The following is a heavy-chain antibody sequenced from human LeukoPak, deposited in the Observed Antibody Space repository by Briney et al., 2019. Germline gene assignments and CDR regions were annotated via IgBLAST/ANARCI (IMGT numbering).Heavy chain of an antibody. J-gene: IGHJ3*02. CDR3: ARDIFYGDYPSDAFDI. V-gene: IGHV1-18*01. Sequence: ASVKVCCKASGYTFTSYGISWVRQAPGQGLEWMGWISAYNGNTNYAQKFQGRVTMTTDTSTSTAYMELRSLRSDDTAVYYCARDIFYGDYPSDAFDIWGQGTMVTVSS. D-gene: IGHD4-17*01. CDR1: GYTFTSYG. CDR2: ISAYNGNT.